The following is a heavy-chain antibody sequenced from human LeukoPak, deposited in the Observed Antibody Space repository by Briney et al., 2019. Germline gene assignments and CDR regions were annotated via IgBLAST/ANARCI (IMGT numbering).Heavy chain of an antibody. V-gene: IGHV1-2*02. CDR3: ARGILSSAWFFDY. Sequence: EASVKVSCKASGYTFTGYYMHWVRQAPGQGLEWMGWINPNSGGTNYAQKFQGRVTMTRDTSISTAYMELSRLRSDDTAVYYCARGILSSAWFFDYWGQGTLVTVSS. J-gene: IGHJ4*02. CDR1: GYTFTGYY. CDR2: INPNSGGT. D-gene: IGHD6-19*01.